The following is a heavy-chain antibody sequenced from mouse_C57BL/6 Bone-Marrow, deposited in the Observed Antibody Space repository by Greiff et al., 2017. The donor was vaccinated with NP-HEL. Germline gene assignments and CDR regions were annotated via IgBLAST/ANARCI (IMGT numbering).Heavy chain of an antibody. CDR2: ISSGSSTI. CDR3: ARPDYYGSSFHFDY. J-gene: IGHJ2*01. Sequence: DVMLVESGGGLVKPGGSLKLSCAASGFTFSDYGMHWVRQAPEKGLEWVAYISSGSSTIYYADTVKGRFTISRDNAKNTLFLQMTSLRSEDTAMYYCARPDYYGSSFHFDYWGQGTTLTVSS. D-gene: IGHD1-1*01. CDR1: GFTFSDYG. V-gene: IGHV5-17*01.